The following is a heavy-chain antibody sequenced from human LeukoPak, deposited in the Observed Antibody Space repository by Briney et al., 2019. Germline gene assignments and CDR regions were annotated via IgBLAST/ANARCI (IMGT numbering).Heavy chain of an antibody. D-gene: IGHD2-2*01. Sequence: GASVKVSCKASGYTFTSYGISWVRQAPGQGLEWMGWISAYNGNTNYAQKLQGRVTMTTDTSTSTAYMELRSLRSDDTAVYYCASPGYCSSTSCPYYYYYGMDVWGQGTTVTVSS. CDR3: ASPGYCSSTSCPYYYYYGMDV. J-gene: IGHJ6*02. V-gene: IGHV1-18*01. CDR1: GYTFTSYG. CDR2: ISAYNGNT.